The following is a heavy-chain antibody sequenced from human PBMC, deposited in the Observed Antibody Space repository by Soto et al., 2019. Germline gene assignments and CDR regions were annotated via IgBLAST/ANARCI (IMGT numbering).Heavy chain of an antibody. D-gene: IGHD5-12*01. V-gene: IGHV4-4*02. CDR1: GGSISSSNW. Sequence: QVQLQESGPGLVKPSGPLSLNCAVSGGSISSSNWWSWFRQLPGTGLEWIGEIYHSESTNYNPSLKSRFTISVDKSKNQFALKLSSVTAADTAVYYCARVHSGYRGYYGMVVWCQGTTVTVSS. CDR2: IYHSEST. J-gene: IGHJ6*02. CDR3: ARVHSGYRGYYGMVV.